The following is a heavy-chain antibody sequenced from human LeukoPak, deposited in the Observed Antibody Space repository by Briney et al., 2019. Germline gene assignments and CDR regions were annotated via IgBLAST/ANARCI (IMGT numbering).Heavy chain of an antibody. CDR2: IYYSGST. Sequence: NHSETLSLTCTVSGGSISSYYWSWIRQPPGKGLEWIGYIYYSGSTYYNPSLKSRVTISVDTSKNQFSLKLSSVTAADTAVYYCARANYDFWSGTRGPFDPWGQGTLVTVSS. D-gene: IGHD3-3*01. CDR1: GGSISSYY. J-gene: IGHJ5*02. CDR3: ARANYDFWSGTRGPFDP. V-gene: IGHV4-59*12.